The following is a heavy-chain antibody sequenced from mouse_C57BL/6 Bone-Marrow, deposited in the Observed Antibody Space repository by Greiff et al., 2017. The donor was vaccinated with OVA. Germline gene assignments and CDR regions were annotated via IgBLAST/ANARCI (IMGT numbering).Heavy chain of an antibody. J-gene: IGHJ3*01. Sequence: VQLMESGPGLVQPSQSLSITCTVSGFSLTSYGVHWVRQSPGKGLEWLGVIWSGGSTDYNAAFISRLSISKENYKSQVFFKMNSLQAAVTAIYYCARNTMITAWFAYWGQGTLVTVSA. V-gene: IGHV2-2*01. CDR2: IWSGGST. D-gene: IGHD2-4*01. CDR1: GFSLTSYG. CDR3: ARNTMITAWFAY.